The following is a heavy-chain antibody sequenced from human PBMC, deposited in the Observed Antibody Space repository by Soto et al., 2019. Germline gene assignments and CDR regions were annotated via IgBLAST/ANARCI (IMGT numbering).Heavy chain of an antibody. J-gene: IGHJ6*02. D-gene: IGHD5-12*01. CDR1: GGSFSNYG. Sequence: ASVKVSCKASGGSFSNYGVSWVRQAPGQGLEWVGGIIPILRTATYAQKFHGRVTIIADESTNTAYMELSSLIAEDTAVYYCARSGGYSRYAYYDGMDVWGQGTTVTVSS. CDR2: IIPILRTA. CDR3: ARSGGYSRYAYYDGMDV. V-gene: IGHV1-69*13.